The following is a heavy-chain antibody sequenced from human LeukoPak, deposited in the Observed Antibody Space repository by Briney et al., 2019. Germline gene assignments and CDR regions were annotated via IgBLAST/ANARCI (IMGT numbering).Heavy chain of an antibody. Sequence: PSETLSLTCTVSGGSVSSGSYYWSWIRQPPGKGLGWIAYIYYSGSTNYNPSLKSRVAISVDTSKNQFSLKLSSVTAADTAVYYCARRSVTTYDAFDIWGQGTMVTVSS. CDR1: GGSVSSGSYY. D-gene: IGHD4-17*01. CDR3: ARRSVTTYDAFDI. V-gene: IGHV4-61*01. J-gene: IGHJ3*02. CDR2: IYYSGST.